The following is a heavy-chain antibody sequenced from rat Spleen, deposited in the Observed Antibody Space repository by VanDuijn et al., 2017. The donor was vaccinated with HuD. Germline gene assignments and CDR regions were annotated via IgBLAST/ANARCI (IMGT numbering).Heavy chain of an antibody. CDR2: INSAGST. J-gene: IGHJ2*01. CDR3: AGDPYYFDY. CDR1: GYSITSSYR. V-gene: IGHV3-3*01. Sequence: EVQLQESGPGLVKPSQSLSLTCSVTGYSITSSYRWNWIRKFPGNKLEWMGYINSAGSTNYNPSLKSRISITRDTSKNQFFLQVNSVTTEDTATYYCAGDPYYFDYWGQGVMVTVSS.